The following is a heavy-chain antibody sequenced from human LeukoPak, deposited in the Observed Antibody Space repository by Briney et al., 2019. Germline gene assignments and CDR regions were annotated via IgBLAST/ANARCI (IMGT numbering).Heavy chain of an antibody. CDR2: IYSSGTT. CDR3: ARDSVEMATINLFDY. Sequence: SETLSLTCTVSGGSISTTSHYWGWIRQPPGKGLEWIASIYSSGTTYYNPSLKSRVTISVDTSKNQFSLKLSSVTAADTAVYYCARDSVEMATINLFDYWGQGTLVTVSS. J-gene: IGHJ4*02. D-gene: IGHD5-24*01. CDR1: GGSISTTSHY. V-gene: IGHV4-39*07.